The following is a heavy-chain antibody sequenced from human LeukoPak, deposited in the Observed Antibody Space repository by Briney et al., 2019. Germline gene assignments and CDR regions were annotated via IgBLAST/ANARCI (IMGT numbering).Heavy chain of an antibody. Sequence: ASVNVSCKASGYTFTSYGISWVRQAPGQGLAWMGWISAYNGNTNYAQKLQGRVTMTTDTSTSTANMELRSLRSDDTAVYYCARGTIRVVLNDYWGQGTLATVSS. D-gene: IGHD2-2*01. CDR1: GYTFTSYG. J-gene: IGHJ4*02. V-gene: IGHV1-18*01. CDR2: ISAYNGNT. CDR3: ARGTIRVVLNDY.